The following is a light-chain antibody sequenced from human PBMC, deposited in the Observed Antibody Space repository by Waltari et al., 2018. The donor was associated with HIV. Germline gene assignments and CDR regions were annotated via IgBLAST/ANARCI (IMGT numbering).Light chain of an antibody. CDR3: SSYTSSSLVV. Sequence: QSALTQPASVSGSPGQSITISCTGTSSDVGGYNYVSWYKQHPGKAPKLMIYEVINRPSGVSTRFSGSKSGNTASLTISGLQAEDEADYYCSSYTSSSLVVFGGGTKLTVL. J-gene: IGLJ2*01. V-gene: IGLV2-14*01. CDR2: EVI. CDR1: SSDVGGYNY.